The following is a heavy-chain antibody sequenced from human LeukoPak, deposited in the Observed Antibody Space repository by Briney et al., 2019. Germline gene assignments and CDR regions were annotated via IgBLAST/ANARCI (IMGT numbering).Heavy chain of an antibody. V-gene: IGHV3-13*01. Sequence: GGSLRPSFAASGFPFGSFAMHWARHPQGQGLEWASTIGTASDTYYPGSVEGRFTLSRDNAKNSLYLQMNSLTAGDTAVYYCARGPPRGKYYYMDVWGKGTTVTVSS. CDR3: ARGPPRGKYYYMDV. CDR2: IGTASDT. D-gene: IGHD1-1*01. J-gene: IGHJ6*03. CDR1: GFPFGSFA.